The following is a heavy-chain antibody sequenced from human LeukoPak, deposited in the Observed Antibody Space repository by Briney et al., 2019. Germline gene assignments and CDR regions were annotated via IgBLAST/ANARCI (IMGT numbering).Heavy chain of an antibody. D-gene: IGHD5-12*01. V-gene: IGHV3-53*01. J-gene: IGHJ3*02. CDR3: AGDSPQIVAKRWVAFDI. CDR2: IYSGGST. CDR1: GFTVSSNY. Sequence: GGSLRLSCAASGFTVSSNYMSWVRQAPGKGLEWVSVIYSGGSTYYADSVKGRFTISRDNSKNTLYLQMNSLRAEDTAVYYCAGDSPQIVAKRWVAFDIWGQGTMVTVSS.